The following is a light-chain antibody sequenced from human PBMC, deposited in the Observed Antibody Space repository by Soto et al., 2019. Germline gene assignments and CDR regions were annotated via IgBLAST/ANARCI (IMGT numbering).Light chain of an antibody. CDR1: QSVSRNS. CDR2: GAS. J-gene: IGKJ1*01. Sequence: EIVMTQSPSTLSVSAGERATLSFRASQSVSRNSLAWYQQRPGQAPRLLIYGASSRATGIPDRFSGSGSGTDFTLTISRLEPEDFAVYYCQQNGSFPWTFGQGTKVDIK. V-gene: IGKV3-20*01. CDR3: QQNGSFPWT.